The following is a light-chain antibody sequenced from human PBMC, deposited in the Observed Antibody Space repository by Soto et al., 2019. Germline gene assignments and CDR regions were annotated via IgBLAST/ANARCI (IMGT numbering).Light chain of an antibody. CDR3: CSYAGSYTFV. Sequence: QSTLTQPPSLSGSPCQSATISCTGSSSDVGGYNYVSWYQQLPGKAPKLMIYDVSKRPSGVPDRFSGSKSGNTASLTISGLQAEDEADYYCCSYAGSYTFVFGTGT. CDR2: DVS. CDR1: SSDVGGYNY. V-gene: IGLV2-11*01. J-gene: IGLJ1*01.